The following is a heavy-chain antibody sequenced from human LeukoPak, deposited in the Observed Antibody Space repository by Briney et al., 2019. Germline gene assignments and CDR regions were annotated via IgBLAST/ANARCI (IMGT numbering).Heavy chain of an antibody. CDR2: IKEDGSEK. D-gene: IGHD3-22*01. V-gene: IGHV3-7*01. CDR1: GFSFSSYW. CDR3: ARKDSSPGTFDY. J-gene: IGHJ4*02. Sequence: GGSLRLSCAASGFSFSSYWMSWVRQAPGKGLEWVANIKEDGSEKNYVDSVKGRFTISRDNPKNSLYLQMNSLRAEDTAVYYCARKDSSPGTFDYWGQGTLVTVSS.